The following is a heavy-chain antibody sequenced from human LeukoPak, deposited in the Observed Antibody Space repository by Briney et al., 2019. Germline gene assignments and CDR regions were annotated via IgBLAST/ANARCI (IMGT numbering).Heavy chain of an antibody. CDR3: ARDLEGSSGWYFDY. V-gene: IGHV1-46*01. Sequence: ASVKVSCKAAGFTFTTHGFTWLRQAPGQGLEWMGIINPSGGSTSYAQKFQGRVTMTRDTSTSTVYMELSSLRSEDTAVYYCARDLEGSSGWYFDYWGQGTLVTVSS. D-gene: IGHD6-19*01. J-gene: IGHJ4*02. CDR1: GFTFTTHG. CDR2: INPSGGST.